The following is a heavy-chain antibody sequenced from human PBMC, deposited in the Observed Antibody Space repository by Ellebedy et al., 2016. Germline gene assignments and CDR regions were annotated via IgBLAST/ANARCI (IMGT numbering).Heavy chain of an antibody. CDR2: ISGRDGNT. CDR1: GFTFSSYA. Sequence: GGSLRLSXAASGFTFSSYAMSWVRQAPGKGLEWVSTISGRDGNTYYTDSVKGRFTISRDNAKNSLYLQMNSLRAEDTAVYYCARDSGGYDEGDYWGQGTLVTVSS. D-gene: IGHD5-12*01. CDR3: ARDSGGYDEGDY. V-gene: IGHV3-23*01. J-gene: IGHJ4*02.